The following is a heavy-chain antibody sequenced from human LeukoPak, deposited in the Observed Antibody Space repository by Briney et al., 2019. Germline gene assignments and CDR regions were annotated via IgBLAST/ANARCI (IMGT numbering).Heavy chain of an antibody. CDR3: ARGRIAAAGDY. CDR2: IYYSGST. D-gene: IGHD6-13*01. J-gene: IGHJ4*02. V-gene: IGHV4-59*01. CDR1: GGSISSYY. Sequence: PSETLSLTCTVSGGSISSYYWSWIRQPPGQGLEWIGYIYYSGSTNYNPSLKSRVTISVDTSKNQFSLKLSSVTAADTAVYYCARGRIAAAGDYWGQGTLVTVSS.